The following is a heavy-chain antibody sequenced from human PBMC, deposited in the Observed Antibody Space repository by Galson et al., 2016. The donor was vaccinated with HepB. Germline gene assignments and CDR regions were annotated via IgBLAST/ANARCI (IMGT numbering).Heavy chain of an antibody. Sequence: EPLSLTCTVSGGSLTTGNYYWGWVRQTPGRALEWIGSLYYSGSTYYNPSLKSRVTISVDTSKNQFSLRLSSVTAADTAVYFCASGVLYYDSSGYYSTFDSWGQGTLVTVSS. D-gene: IGHD3-22*01. CDR3: ASGVLYYDSSGYYSTFDS. V-gene: IGHV4-39*07. J-gene: IGHJ4*02. CDR1: GGSLTTGNYY. CDR2: LYYSGST.